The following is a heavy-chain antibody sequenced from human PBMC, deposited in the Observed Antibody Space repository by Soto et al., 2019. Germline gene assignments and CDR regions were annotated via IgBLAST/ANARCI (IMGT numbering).Heavy chain of an antibody. CDR2: ISYDGSNK. Sequence: QVQLVESGGGVVQPGRSLRLSCAASGFTFSSYGMHWVRQAPSKGLEWVAVISYDGSNKYYADSVKGRFTISRDNSKNTLYLQMNSLRAEDTAVYYCAKSSAVIIPLLGLDYWGQGTLVTVSS. CDR1: GFTFSSYG. J-gene: IGHJ4*02. V-gene: IGHV3-30*18. CDR3: AKSSAVIIPLLGLDY. D-gene: IGHD3-10*01.